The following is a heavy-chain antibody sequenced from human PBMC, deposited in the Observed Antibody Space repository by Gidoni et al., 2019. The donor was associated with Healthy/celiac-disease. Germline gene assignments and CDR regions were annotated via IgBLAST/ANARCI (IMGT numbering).Heavy chain of an antibody. J-gene: IGHJ3*02. CDR1: GFTFSSYA. Sequence: EVQLLESGGGLVQPGGSLRLSCAASGFTFSSYAMSWVRQAPGQGLEWVSAISGSGGSTYYADSVKGRFTISRDNSKNTLYLQMNSLRAEDTAVYYCAKVITSDIVVVPAAIPGAFDIWGQGTMVTVSS. D-gene: IGHD2-2*02. CDR3: AKVITSDIVVVPAAIPGAFDI. V-gene: IGHV3-23*01. CDR2: ISGSGGST.